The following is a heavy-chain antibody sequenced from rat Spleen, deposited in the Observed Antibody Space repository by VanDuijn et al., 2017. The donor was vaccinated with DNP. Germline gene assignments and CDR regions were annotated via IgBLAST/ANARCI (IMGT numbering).Heavy chain of an antibody. CDR2: IIYDGSRT. CDR3: VREESGVDH. Sequence: EVQLVESGGGLVQPGRSLKLSCAASGFTFSDYNMAWVRQAPKKGLEWVATIIYDGSRTYYRDSVKGRFTISRDNVQNTLYLQMSRLGSEDTAIYYCVREESGVDHWGQGVMVTVSS. D-gene: IGHD4-3*01. CDR1: GFTFSDYN. J-gene: IGHJ2*01. V-gene: IGHV5S10*01.